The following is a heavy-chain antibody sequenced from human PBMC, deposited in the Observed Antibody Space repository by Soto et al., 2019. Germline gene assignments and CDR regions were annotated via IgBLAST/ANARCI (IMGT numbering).Heavy chain of an antibody. D-gene: IGHD2-21*01. J-gene: IGHJ5*02. V-gene: IGHV4-39*01. CDR2: IYYSGST. CDR1: GGSISSSSYY. CDR3: ARRLRCGGDCYWLS. Sequence: SETLSLTCTVSGGSISSSSYYWGWIRQPPGKGLEWIGSIYYSGSTYYNPSLKSRVTISVDTSKNQFSLKLSSVTAADTAVYYCARRLRCGGDCYWLSWGQGTLVTVSS.